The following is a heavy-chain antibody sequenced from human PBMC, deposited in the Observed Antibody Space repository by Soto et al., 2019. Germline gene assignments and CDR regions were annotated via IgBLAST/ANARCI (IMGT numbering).Heavy chain of an antibody. V-gene: IGHV4-39*07. J-gene: IGHJ3*02. CDR1: GGSISSSSYY. CDR2: IYYSGST. CDR3: AREDAFDI. Sequence: SETLSLTCTVSGGSISSSSYYWGWIRQPPGKGLEWIGSIYYSGSTYYNPSLKSRVTISVDTSKNQFSLKLSSVTAADTAVYYCAREDAFDIWGQGTMVTVSS.